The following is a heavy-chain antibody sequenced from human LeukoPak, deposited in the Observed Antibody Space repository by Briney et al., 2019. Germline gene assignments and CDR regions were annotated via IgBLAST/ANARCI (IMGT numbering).Heavy chain of an antibody. CDR2: IYPGDSDT. J-gene: IGHJ4*02. V-gene: IGHV5-51*01. Sequence: GESLQISCKGSGYSFTSYWIGWVRQLPGKGLEWMGIIYPGDSDTRYSPSFQGQVTISADKSISTAYLQWSSLKASDTAMYYCARHGTGDTAMARSFDYWGQGTLVTVSS. CDR1: GYSFTSYW. CDR3: ARHGTGDTAMARSFDY. D-gene: IGHD5-18*01.